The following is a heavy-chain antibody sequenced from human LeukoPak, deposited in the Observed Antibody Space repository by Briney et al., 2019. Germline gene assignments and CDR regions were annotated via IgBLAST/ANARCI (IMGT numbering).Heavy chain of an antibody. CDR2: ISTSGSTI. CDR1: GFTFIYHW. J-gene: IGHJ4*02. D-gene: IGHD4-17*01. V-gene: IGHV3-11*01. Sequence: GGALLLSCAASGFTFIYHWVTWGRRAAGKGLEGVSYISTSGSTIYYADSVKGRFTISRDNAKNSLYLQMNSLRAEDTAVYYCARTVDYGDYYFDNWGQGTLVTVSS. CDR3: ARTVDYGDYYFDN.